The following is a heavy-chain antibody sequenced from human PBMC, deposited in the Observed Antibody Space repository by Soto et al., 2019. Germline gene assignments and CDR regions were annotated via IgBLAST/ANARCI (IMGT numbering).Heavy chain of an antibody. Sequence: EVQLVESGGGLVQPGGSLRLSCAASGFTVSSNYMSWVRQAPGKGLEWVSVIYSGGSTYYADSVKGRFTISRHNSKNTLYLQMNSLRAEDTAVYYCARTQAVAGKTHAFDIWGQGTMVTVSS. CDR1: GFTVSSNY. CDR2: IYSGGST. D-gene: IGHD6-19*01. J-gene: IGHJ3*02. CDR3: ARTQAVAGKTHAFDI. V-gene: IGHV3-53*04.